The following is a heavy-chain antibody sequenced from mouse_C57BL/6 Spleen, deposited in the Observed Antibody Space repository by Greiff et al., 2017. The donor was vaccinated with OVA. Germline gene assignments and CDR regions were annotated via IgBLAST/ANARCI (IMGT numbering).Heavy chain of an antibody. CDR1: GFTFSSYA. V-gene: IGHV5-4*01. Sequence: EVQLVESGGGLVKPGGSLKLSCAASGFTFSSYAMSWVRQTPEQRLEWVATISDGGSYTYYPDNVKGRFTISRDNAKNNLYLQMSHLKSEDTAMYYCARDPLLSVRYFDVWGTGTTVTVSS. CDR3: ARDPLLSVRYFDV. CDR2: ISDGGSYT. D-gene: IGHD2-1*01. J-gene: IGHJ1*03.